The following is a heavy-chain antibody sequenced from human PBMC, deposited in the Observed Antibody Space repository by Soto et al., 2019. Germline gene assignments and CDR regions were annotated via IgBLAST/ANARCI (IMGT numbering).Heavy chain of an antibody. CDR1: GGTFSSYA. CDR2: IIPIFGTA. J-gene: IGHJ4*02. Sequence: QVQLVQSGAEVKKPGSSVKVSCKASGGTFSSYAISWVRQAPGQGLEWMGGIIPIFGTANYAQKFQGRVTMSADEAPSTAYVALSSRRSEDTAVYYCARANPTGGDFDYWGQGTLVTVSS. D-gene: IGHD3-10*01. V-gene: IGHV1-69*12. CDR3: ARANPTGGDFDY.